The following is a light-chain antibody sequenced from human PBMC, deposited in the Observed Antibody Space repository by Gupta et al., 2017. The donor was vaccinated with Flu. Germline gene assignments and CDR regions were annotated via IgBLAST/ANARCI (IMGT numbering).Light chain of an antibody. V-gene: IGKV2-28*01. CDR2: LGS. CDR1: PSLMDSHGSNY. CDR3: MQALQTPYS. Sequence: DLVMTQSPLSLPVTPGEPASTSCRSSPSLMDSHGSNYLYWYLQKPGQSPQLLIYLGSNRASGVPDRFSGSGSGTDFTLRINRVEAEDVGVYYCMQALQTPYSFGQGTKLEIK. J-gene: IGKJ2*03.